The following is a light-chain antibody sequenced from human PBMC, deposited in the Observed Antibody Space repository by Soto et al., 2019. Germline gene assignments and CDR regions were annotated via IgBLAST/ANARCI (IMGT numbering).Light chain of an antibody. CDR2: GAS. Sequence: EIVMTQSPATLSVTPGERATLPCRASQIISNNLAWYQQKPGQAPRLLIYGASTRATGVPARFSGSGSGTEFTLTISSLQFEDFAVYYCQQYHVWPYTFGQGTKLEFK. CDR1: QIISNN. J-gene: IGKJ2*01. CDR3: QQYHVWPYT. V-gene: IGKV3-15*01.